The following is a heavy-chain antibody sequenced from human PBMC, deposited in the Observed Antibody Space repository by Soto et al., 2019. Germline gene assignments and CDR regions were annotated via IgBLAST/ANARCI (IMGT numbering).Heavy chain of an antibody. D-gene: IGHD3-10*01. CDR3: AREGYGSGSLNWFDP. CDR2: INPSGGST. CDR1: GYTFTSYY. V-gene: IGHV1-46*01. Sequence: ASVKVSCKASGYTFTSYYMHWVRQAPGQGLEWMGIINPSGGSTSYAQKFQGRVTMTRDTSTSTVYMELSSLRSEDTAVYYCAREGYGSGSLNWFDPWGQGPLVPVSS. J-gene: IGHJ5*02.